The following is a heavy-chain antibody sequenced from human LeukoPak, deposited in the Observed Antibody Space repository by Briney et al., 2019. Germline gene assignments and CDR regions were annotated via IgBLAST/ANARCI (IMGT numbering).Heavy chain of an antibody. CDR1: GYTFTSYD. Sequence: ASVKVSCKASGYTFTSYDINWVRQATGQGLEWMGWMNPNSGNTGCAQKFQGRVTITRNTPISTAYMELSSLRSEDTAVYYCARGNSRWFGELLYTLWGQGTLVTVS. CDR2: MNPNSGNT. V-gene: IGHV1-8*03. CDR3: ARGNSRWFGELLYTL. J-gene: IGHJ4*02. D-gene: IGHD3-10*01.